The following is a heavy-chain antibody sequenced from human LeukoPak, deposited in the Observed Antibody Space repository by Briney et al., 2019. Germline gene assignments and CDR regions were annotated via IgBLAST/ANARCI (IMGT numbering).Heavy chain of an antibody. CDR3: ARDRSGWYPRTLFDY. CDR2: IKQDGSEK. CDR1: GFTFSSYW. J-gene: IGHJ4*02. Sequence: GGSLRPSCAASGFTFSSYWVSWVRQAPGKGLEWVANIKQDGSEKYYVDSVKGRFTISRDNAKNSLYLQMNSLRAEDTAVYYCARDRSGWYPRTLFDYWGQGTLVTVSS. V-gene: IGHV3-7*03. D-gene: IGHD6-19*01.